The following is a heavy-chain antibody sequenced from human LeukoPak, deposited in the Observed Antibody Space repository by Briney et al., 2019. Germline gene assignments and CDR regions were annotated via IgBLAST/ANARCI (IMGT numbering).Heavy chain of an antibody. CDR2: INQDESSQ. CDR3: ARMATSRAYCGGDCYSNWFDP. D-gene: IGHD2-21*02. J-gene: IGHJ5*02. CDR1: GFSFTTYW. V-gene: IGHV3-7*01. Sequence: GGSLRLSCAASGFSFTTYWMGWVRQAPGKGLEWVANINQDESSQYYVDAVRGRFTISRDNAKNSLNLQMNSLRAEDTAVYYCARMATSRAYCGGDCYSNWFDPWGQGTLVTVSS.